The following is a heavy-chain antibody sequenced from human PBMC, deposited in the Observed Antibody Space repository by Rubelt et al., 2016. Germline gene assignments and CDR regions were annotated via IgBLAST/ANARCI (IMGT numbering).Heavy chain of an antibody. CDR1: GGSISSSSYY. D-gene: IGHD6-13*01. CDR2: IYYSGST. Sequence: QLQLQESGPGLVKPSETLSLTCTVSGGSISSSSYYWGWIRQPPGKGLEWIGSIYYSGSTYYNPSLTRRFTMSVETSMNRFSLKLSSVTAADTAGYYCARAGTLAAAGTFDYWGQGTLVTVSS. J-gene: IGHJ4*02. V-gene: IGHV4-39*07. CDR3: ARAGTLAAAGTFDY.